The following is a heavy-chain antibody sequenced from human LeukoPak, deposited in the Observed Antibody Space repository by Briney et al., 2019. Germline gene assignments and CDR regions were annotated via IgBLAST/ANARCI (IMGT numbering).Heavy chain of an antibody. CDR3: AGTPDWFGP. J-gene: IGHJ5*02. V-gene: IGHV4-30-4*01. CDR1: GASITRTDYY. CDR2: IHYSGSAYSGSA. Sequence: PSQTLSLTCAVSGASITRTDYYWSWIRQPTGKGLEWIGYIHYSGSAYSGSAYYNPSLKSRVTISEDTSKNQFSLKLTSVTAADTAVYYCAGTPDWFGPWGQGTLVTVSS.